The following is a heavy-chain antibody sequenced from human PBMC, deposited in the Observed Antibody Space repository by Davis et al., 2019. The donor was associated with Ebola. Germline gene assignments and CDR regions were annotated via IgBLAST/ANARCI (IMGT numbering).Heavy chain of an antibody. J-gene: IGHJ6*02. CDR2: IWYDGSRQ. D-gene: IGHD3-3*01. CDR1: GFTFRNYG. Sequence: GESLKISCAASGFTFRNYGMHWVRQAPDKGLEWVAVIWYDGSRQYYGDSVKGRFTISRDNSKNTLYLQMNSLRAEDTAVYYCAKDLTFWRGCMDVWGQGTTVTVSS. CDR3: AKDLTFWRGCMDV. V-gene: IGHV3-30*02.